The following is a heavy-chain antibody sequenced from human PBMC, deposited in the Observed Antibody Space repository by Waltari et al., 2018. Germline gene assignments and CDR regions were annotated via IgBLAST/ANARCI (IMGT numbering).Heavy chain of an antibody. CDR3: ARVISYSSSSDQYYFDY. V-gene: IGHV4-4*02. Sequence: QVQLQESGPGLVKPSGTLSLTCAVSGGSISSSNWWSWVRQPPGKGLEWIGELYHSGSTNYNPALRGRVTISVDKSKNQFSLKLSSVTAADTAVYYCARVISYSSSSDQYYFDYWGQGTLVTVSS. CDR2: LYHSGST. J-gene: IGHJ4*02. CDR1: GGSISSSNW. D-gene: IGHD6-6*01.